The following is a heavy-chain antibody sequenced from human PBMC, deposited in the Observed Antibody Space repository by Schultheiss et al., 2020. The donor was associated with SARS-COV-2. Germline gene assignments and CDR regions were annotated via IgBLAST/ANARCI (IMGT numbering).Heavy chain of an antibody. Sequence: SETLSLTCTVSGGSISSVGYYWNWIRQHPGKGLEWIGYIYYSGSTNYNPALKSRLTMSVDRSQNRFSLKLSSVTAADTAVYYCARLRWELRYHYYYSMDVWGQGTTVTVSS. J-gene: IGHJ6*02. CDR2: IYYSGST. V-gene: IGHV4-61*08. CDR1: GGSISSVGYY. D-gene: IGHD4-23*01. CDR3: ARLRWELRYHYYYSMDV.